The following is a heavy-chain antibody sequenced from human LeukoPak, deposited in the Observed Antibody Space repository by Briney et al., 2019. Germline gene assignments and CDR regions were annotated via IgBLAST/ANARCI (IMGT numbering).Heavy chain of an antibody. Sequence: SETLSLTCAVYGGSFSGYFWSWIRQTPGKGLEWIGETDHSGTTNCNPSLKSRVIISPDTSKSQFSLKVNSVTAADTAVYYCARAYKASPLHNAIDSWGQGTLVTVSS. D-gene: IGHD1-14*01. V-gene: IGHV4-34*01. CDR2: TDHSGTT. CDR1: GGSFSGYF. J-gene: IGHJ4*02. CDR3: ARAYKASPLHNAIDS.